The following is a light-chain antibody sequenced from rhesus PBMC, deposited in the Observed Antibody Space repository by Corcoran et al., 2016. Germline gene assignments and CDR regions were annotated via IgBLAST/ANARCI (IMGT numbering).Light chain of an antibody. Sequence: DIVMTQTPLSLPVTPGEPASISCRSSRSLLHTDGYIYLDWYLQKPGQSPHLLIYGGSNRASGVPDRFSGSGSGTDFTMKISKVEAEDVGVYYCMQHKALPLTFGGGTKVEIK. CDR2: GGS. CDR1: RSLLHTDGYIY. V-gene: IGKV2-61*01. CDR3: MQHKALPLT. J-gene: IGKJ4*01.